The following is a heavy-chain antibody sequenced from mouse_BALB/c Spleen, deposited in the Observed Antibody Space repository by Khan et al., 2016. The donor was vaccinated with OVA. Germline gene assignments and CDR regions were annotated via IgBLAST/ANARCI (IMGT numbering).Heavy chain of an antibody. Sequence: EVELVESGGDLVKPGGSLTLSCAASGFTFSRYSMSWVSQTPDKRLEWVATICSGGDYTYYPDSVWGRFTISRNNAKNTLYLQMSSLKSEDTAMYYCASHLTGSFAYWGQGTLVTVSA. V-gene: IGHV5-6*01. CDR3: ASHLTGSFAY. CDR1: GFTFSRYS. J-gene: IGHJ3*01. D-gene: IGHD4-1*01. CDR2: ICSGGDYT.